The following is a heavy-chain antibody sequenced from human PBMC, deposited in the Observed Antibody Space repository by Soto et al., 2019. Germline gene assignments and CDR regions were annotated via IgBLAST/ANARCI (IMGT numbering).Heavy chain of an antibody. Sequence: QVQLQESGPGLVKPSQTLSLTCTVSGASISSGGYFWSWIRQHPGKGLEWIGYIYYMGSTYYNPSLKSRVTISVHTSNNQFSLKLTSVTAAHTAVYYCARDLQYSRLFYGMDVWGQGTTVTVSS. CDR1: GASISSGGYF. CDR3: ARDLQYSRLFYGMDV. D-gene: IGHD6-13*01. V-gene: IGHV4-31*03. CDR2: IYYMGST. J-gene: IGHJ6*02.